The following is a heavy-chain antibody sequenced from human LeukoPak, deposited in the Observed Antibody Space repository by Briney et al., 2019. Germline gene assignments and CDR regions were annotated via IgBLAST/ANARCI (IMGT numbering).Heavy chain of an antibody. J-gene: IGHJ4*02. CDR2: ISAYNGYT. CDR1: GSTFTSCG. V-gene: IGHV1-18*01. D-gene: IGHD4-17*01. CDR3: ARLLHGDYIPYYFDY. Sequence: ASVNLSCKASGSTFTSCGISWVRHAPGQGHELMGWISAYNGYTNYPQTLQGRVTMTTDTSTSTAYMEMRSLRADDTAVYYCARLLHGDYIPYYFDYWGQGTLVTVSS.